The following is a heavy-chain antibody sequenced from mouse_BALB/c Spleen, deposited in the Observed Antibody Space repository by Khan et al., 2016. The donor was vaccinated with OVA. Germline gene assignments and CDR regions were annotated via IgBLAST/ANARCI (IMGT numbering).Heavy chain of an antibody. CDR1: GYTFSSYW. CDR3: ARSGGYYAMDY. Sequence: QIQLVQSGAELMKPGASVKISCKATGYTFSSYWLEWVKQRPGHGLEWIGEILPGSGSTNYNEKFKGKATFTADTSSNTAYMQLSSLTSEDSAVYYCARSGGYYAMDYGGQGTSVTVSS. D-gene: IGHD1-1*02. J-gene: IGHJ4*01. V-gene: IGHV1-9*01. CDR2: ILPGSGST.